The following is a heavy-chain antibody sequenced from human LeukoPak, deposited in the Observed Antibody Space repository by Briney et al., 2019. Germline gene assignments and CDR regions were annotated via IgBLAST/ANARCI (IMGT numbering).Heavy chain of an antibody. CDR1: GGSISSYY. D-gene: IGHD3-16*02. V-gene: IGHV4-4*07. Sequence: PSETLSLTCTVSGGSISSYYWSWIRQPAGKGLEWIGRIYTSGSTNYNPSLKSRVTMSVDTSKNQFSLKLSSVTAVDTAVYYCARGPNDYVWGSYRSPFDYWGQGTLVTVSS. CDR3: ARGPNDYVWGSYRSPFDY. J-gene: IGHJ4*02. CDR2: IYTSGST.